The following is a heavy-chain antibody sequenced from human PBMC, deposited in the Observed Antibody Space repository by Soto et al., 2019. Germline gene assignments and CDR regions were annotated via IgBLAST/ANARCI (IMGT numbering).Heavy chain of an antibody. CDR1: GFTFSSFW. CDR2: IKHDGSEK. CDR3: VRDRSGSYLEGFDY. V-gene: IGHV3-7*01. J-gene: IGHJ4*02. D-gene: IGHD1-26*01. Sequence: EAQLVESGGGLVQLGGSRRLSCAASGFTFSSFWMTWVRQAPGKGLEWVANIKHDGSEKYYVESVKGRFTISRDNARNSLFLEMKSLRSEDTAVYSCVRDRSGSYLEGFDYWGQGTLLTVSS.